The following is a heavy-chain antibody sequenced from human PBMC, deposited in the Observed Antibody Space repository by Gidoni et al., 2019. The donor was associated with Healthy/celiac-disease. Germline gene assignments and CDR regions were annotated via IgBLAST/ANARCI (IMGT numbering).Heavy chain of an antibody. CDR2: ISGSGGST. D-gene: IGHD2-8*01. J-gene: IGHJ4*02. CDR3: AKVVLMVYAYFDY. Sequence: EVQLVESGGGLVQPGGSLSLSCSASGFPFSSYAMSWVRQAPGKGLEWVAAISGSGGSTYYADSVKGQFTISRDNSKNTLYLQMNSLRAEDTAVYYCAKVVLMVYAYFDYWGQGTLVTVSS. V-gene: IGHV3-23*04. CDR1: GFPFSSYA.